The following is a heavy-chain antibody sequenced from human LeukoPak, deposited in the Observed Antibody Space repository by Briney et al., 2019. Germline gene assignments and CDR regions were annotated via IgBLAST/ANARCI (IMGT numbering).Heavy chain of an antibody. D-gene: IGHD3-22*01. V-gene: IGHV3-7*01. CDR2: IKQDGSEK. Sequence: GGSLRLSCAASGFTFSSYWMSWVRQAPGKGPEWVANIKQDGSEKYYVDSVKGRFTISRDNAKNSLYLQMNSLRAEDTAVYYCAREGYYYDSSGYYFDYWGQGTLVTVSS. CDR3: AREGYYYDSSGYYFDY. J-gene: IGHJ4*02. CDR1: GFTFSSYW.